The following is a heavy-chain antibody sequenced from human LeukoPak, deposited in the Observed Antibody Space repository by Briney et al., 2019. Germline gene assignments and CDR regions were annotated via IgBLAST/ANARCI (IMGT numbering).Heavy chain of an antibody. J-gene: IGHJ4*02. Sequence: TGGSLRLSCAASGFTFSSYSMNWVRQAPGKGLEWVSYISSSSSTIYYADSVKGRFTISRDNAKNSLYLQVNSLRAEDTAVYYCAKGYCSGTSCYSGLDWGQGTRVTVSS. CDR2: ISSSSSTI. CDR3: AKGYCSGTSCYSGLD. CDR1: GFTFSSYS. V-gene: IGHV3-48*04. D-gene: IGHD2-2*01.